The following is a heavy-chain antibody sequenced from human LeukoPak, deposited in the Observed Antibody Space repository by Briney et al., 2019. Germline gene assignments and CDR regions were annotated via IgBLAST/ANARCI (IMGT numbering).Heavy chain of an antibody. CDR1: GSTFRNYG. CDR3: TTTTDYVAEIDY. CDR2: IWFDGSNR. V-gene: IGHV3-33*01. Sequence: PGRSLRLSCAASGSTFRNYGMHWVRQAPGKGLDWVGVIWFDGSNRYYADSVKGRFTISRDDSKNTLYLQMNSLKTEDTAVYYCTTTTDYVAEIDYWGQGTLVTVSS. D-gene: IGHD4-17*01. J-gene: IGHJ4*02.